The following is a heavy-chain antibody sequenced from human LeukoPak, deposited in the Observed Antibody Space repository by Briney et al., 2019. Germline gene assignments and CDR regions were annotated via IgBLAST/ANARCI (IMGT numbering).Heavy chain of an antibody. Sequence: GGSLRLSCAASGFTFSSYAMHWVRQAPGKGQEYVSAISSNGGSTYYANSVKGRFTISRDNSKNTLYLQMGSLRAEDMAVYYCARLRLGELSFIDYWGQGTLVTVSS. D-gene: IGHD3-16*02. CDR1: GFTFSSYA. CDR2: ISSNGGST. CDR3: ARLRLGELSFIDY. V-gene: IGHV3-64*01. J-gene: IGHJ4*02.